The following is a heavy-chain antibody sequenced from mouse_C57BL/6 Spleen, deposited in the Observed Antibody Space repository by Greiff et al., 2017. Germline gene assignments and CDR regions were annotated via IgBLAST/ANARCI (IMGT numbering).Heavy chain of an antibody. D-gene: IGHD3-1*01. CDR2: IDPSDSET. Sequence: QVQLQQPGAELVRPGSSVKLSCKASGYTFTSYWMHWVKQRPIQGLEWIGNIDPSDSETHYNQKFKDKATLTVDKSSSTAYMQLSSLASEDSAVYYCTRWATAMDYWGQGTSVTVSS. J-gene: IGHJ4*01. CDR1: GYTFTSYW. V-gene: IGHV1-52*01. CDR3: TRWATAMDY.